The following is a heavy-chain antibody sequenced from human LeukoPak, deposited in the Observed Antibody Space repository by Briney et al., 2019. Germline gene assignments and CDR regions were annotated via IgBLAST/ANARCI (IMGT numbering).Heavy chain of an antibody. CDR2: IYHSGST. CDR3: ARVSAQQLSGDFDY. Sequence: PSETLSLTCAVSGGSISSSNWWSWVRQPPGKGLEWIGEIYHSGSTNYNPSLKSRVTISVDKSKNQFSLKLSSVTAADTAVYYCARVSAQQLSGDFDYWGQGTLVTVSS. CDR1: GGSISSSNW. V-gene: IGHV4-4*02. D-gene: IGHD6-13*01. J-gene: IGHJ4*02.